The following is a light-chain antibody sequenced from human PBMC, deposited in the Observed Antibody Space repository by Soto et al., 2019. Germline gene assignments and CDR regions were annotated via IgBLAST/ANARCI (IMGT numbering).Light chain of an antibody. V-gene: IGKV3-20*01. CDR1: QSVSSSY. CDR3: QQHNSYSQGT. J-gene: IGKJ1*01. Sequence: EIVLTQSPGTLSLSPGERATLSCSASQSVSSSYLAWYQQKPGQAPRLLIYGASSRATGIPDRFSGSGSGTDFTLTISSLEPDDFATYYCQQHNSYSQGTFGQGTTVDIK. CDR2: GAS.